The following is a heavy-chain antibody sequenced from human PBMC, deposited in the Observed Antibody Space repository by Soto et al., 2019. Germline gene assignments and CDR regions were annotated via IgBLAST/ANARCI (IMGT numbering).Heavy chain of an antibody. J-gene: IGHJ5*02. CDR3: ARALDYDFWGGRNWFDP. CDR2: IYYTGIT. Sequence: PSETLSLTCSVSGASVSDNYWGWVRQTPGRGLEWIGYIYYTGITNYNPSLKRRVTMSLDTSKNRLSLQLDSVTAADTAVYYCARALDYDFWGGRNWFDPWGQGTPVTVSS. CDR1: GASVSDNY. D-gene: IGHD3-3*01. V-gene: IGHV4-59*02.